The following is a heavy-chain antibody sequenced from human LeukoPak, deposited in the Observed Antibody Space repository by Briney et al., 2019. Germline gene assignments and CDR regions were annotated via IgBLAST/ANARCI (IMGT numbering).Heavy chain of an antibody. D-gene: IGHD3-22*01. CDR1: GGSISSYY. Sequence: SETLSLTCTVSGGSISSYYWSWIRQPPGKGLEWIGYIYYSGSTNYNPSLKSRVTISVDTSKNQFSLKLSSVTAADTAVYYCARDLQDSSGYYYGATYYYYYGMDVWGQGTTVTVSS. J-gene: IGHJ6*02. CDR2: IYYSGST. CDR3: ARDLQDSSGYYYGATYYYYYGMDV. V-gene: IGHV4-59*01.